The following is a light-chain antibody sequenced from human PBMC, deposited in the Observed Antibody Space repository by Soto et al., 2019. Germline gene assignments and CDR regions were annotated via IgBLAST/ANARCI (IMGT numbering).Light chain of an antibody. CDR1: SSDVGTYNL. V-gene: IGLV2-23*01. CDR2: EGS. Sequence: QSALTQPASVSGSPGQSITISCTGTSSDVGTYNLVSWYQQHPGKTPKLMIYEGSKRPSGFSNRLSGSKSGNTASLTISGLQAEDEADYYCCSYAGSRTLVFGGGTKLTVL. J-gene: IGLJ2*01. CDR3: CSYAGSRTLV.